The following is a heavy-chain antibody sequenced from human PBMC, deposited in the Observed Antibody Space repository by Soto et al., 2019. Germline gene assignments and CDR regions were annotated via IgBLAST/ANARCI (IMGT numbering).Heavy chain of an antibody. V-gene: IGHV6-1*01. Sequence: PSQTRADTCGISGKGGSTNSAAWEWIKQSPSRGLEWLGRTYYRSKWYNAYAVSVESRITINPDTSKNQFSLQPNSVTPEDTAIYYCARNFRWAFDIWGLGTMVTVSS. CDR3: ARNFRWAFDI. J-gene: IGHJ3*02. CDR1: GKGGSTNSAA. CDR2: TYYRSKWYN.